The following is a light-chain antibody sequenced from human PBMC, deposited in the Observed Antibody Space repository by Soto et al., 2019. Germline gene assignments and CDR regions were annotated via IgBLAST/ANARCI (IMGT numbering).Light chain of an antibody. CDR1: QSVSNNY. Sequence: IVLTQSPGTLSLSRGERATLSCGASQSVSNNYLAWYQQKPGQAPRLLIYCASNRATGIPDRFSGSGSGTDLTLTISRLEPEDFAVYYCKQYCSYGTLGQGPKVDIK. J-gene: IGKJ1*01. CDR2: CAS. V-gene: IGKV3-20*01. CDR3: KQYCSYGT.